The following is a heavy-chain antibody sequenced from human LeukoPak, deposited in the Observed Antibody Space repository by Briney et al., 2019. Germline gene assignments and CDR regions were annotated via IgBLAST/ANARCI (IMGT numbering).Heavy chain of an antibody. J-gene: IGHJ4*02. V-gene: IGHV3-11*01. CDR1: GFTFSDYY. CDR3: ARHIGHRNSGYDY. Sequence: GGSLRLSCAASGFTFSDYYMSWIRQAPGKGLEWVSYISSGGRTINYADSVKGRFTISRDNAKNSLYLQMNSLRAEDTAVYYCARHIGHRNSGYDYWGQGTLVTVSS. D-gene: IGHD5-12*01. CDR2: ISSGGRTI.